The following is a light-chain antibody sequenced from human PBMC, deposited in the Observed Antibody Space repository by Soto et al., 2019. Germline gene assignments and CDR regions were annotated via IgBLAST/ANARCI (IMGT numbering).Light chain of an antibody. CDR3: QQYNVWPLT. CDR2: VAS. V-gene: IGKV3-15*01. Sequence: EIVMTQSPATLSVSPGERATLSCRASQSVSSNLAWYQQKPGQTPKLLIYVASTRATGIPARFSGSGSGTEFTLTISSLQSEDCAVYYCQQYNVWPLTFGGGTKVEFK. J-gene: IGKJ4*01. CDR1: QSVSSN.